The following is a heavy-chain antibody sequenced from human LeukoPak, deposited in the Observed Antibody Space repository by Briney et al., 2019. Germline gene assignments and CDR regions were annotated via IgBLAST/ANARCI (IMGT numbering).Heavy chain of an antibody. J-gene: IGHJ2*01. Sequence: SETLSLTCTVSGGSISSYYWSWIRQPPGKGLEWIGYIYYSGSTNYNPSLKSRVTISVDTSKNQFSLKLSSVTAADTAVYYCARAYCGGDCYGRIGYFDLWGRGTLATVSS. CDR2: IYYSGST. D-gene: IGHD2-21*02. CDR1: GGSISSYY. CDR3: ARAYCGGDCYGRIGYFDL. V-gene: IGHV4-59*01.